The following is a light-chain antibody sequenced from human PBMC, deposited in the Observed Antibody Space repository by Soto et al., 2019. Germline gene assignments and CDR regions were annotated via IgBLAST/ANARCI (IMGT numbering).Light chain of an antibody. J-gene: IGKJ1*01. CDR1: QTVSSTQ. V-gene: IGKV3-20*01. CDR2: DAS. Sequence: EIVLTQSPGTLSLSPGEKAALSCRASQTVSSTQLAWYQHKPGQAPRLVIYDASNRATGITDRFSGSGSGTDFTLTISRLEPEDFAVYYCQQYASSPRTLGQGTKVDIK. CDR3: QQYASSPRT.